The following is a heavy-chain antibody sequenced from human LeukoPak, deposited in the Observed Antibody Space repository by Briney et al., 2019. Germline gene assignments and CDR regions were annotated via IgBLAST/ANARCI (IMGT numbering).Heavy chain of an antibody. CDR1: GGSISGSSYY. D-gene: IGHD6-6*01. CDR2: IYYSGST. J-gene: IGHJ4*02. Sequence: SETLSLTCTVSGGSISGSSYYWGWIRQPPGKGLEWIGSIYYSGSTYYNPSLKSRVTISVDTSKNQFSLKLSSVTAADTAVYYCARDYGDSSSSYFDYWGQGTLVTVSS. CDR3: ARDYGDSSSSYFDY. V-gene: IGHV4-39*07.